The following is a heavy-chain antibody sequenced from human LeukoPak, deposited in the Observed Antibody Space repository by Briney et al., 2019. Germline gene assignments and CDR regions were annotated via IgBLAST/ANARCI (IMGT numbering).Heavy chain of an antibody. J-gene: IGHJ4*02. Sequence: GGSLRLSCAASGFTFSSYAMHWVRQAPGKGLEWVAVISYDGSNKYYADSVKGRFTISRDNSKNTLYLQMNSLRAEDTAVYYCARDPTLRITMIVAEYYFDYWGQGTLVTVSS. V-gene: IGHV3-30-3*01. CDR1: GFTFSSYA. D-gene: IGHD3-22*01. CDR3: ARDPTLRITMIVAEYYFDY. CDR2: ISYDGSNK.